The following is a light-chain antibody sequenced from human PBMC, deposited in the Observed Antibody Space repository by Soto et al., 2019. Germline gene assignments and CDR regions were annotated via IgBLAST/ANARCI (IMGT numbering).Light chain of an antibody. CDR3: QQYGSSPWT. V-gene: IGKV3-20*01. J-gene: IGKJ1*01. CDR2: GAS. CDR1: QRVSSSY. Sequence: TISVYTKKGATLSCSASQRVSSSYLAWYQQQPGQAPRLLIYGASSRATGIPDRFSGSGSGTDFTLTVSRLEPEDCAVYYCQQYGSSPWTFGQGSKV.